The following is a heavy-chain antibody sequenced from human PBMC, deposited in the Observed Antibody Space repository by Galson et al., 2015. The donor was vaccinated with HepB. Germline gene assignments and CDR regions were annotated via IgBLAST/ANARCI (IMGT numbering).Heavy chain of an antibody. D-gene: IGHD3-22*01. V-gene: IGHV4-34*01. CDR1: GGSFNSYY. Sequence: ETLSLTCAVYGGSFNSYYLTWIRQPPGKALEWIAEIDHSGTTNYNPSLKSRLTISVDTSKNQFSLNLTSLTAADSAVYFCATGFYDSRDFYYDHYYHRWGQGTLVTVS. J-gene: IGHJ1*01. CDR2: IDHSGTT. CDR3: ATGFYDSRDFYYDHYYHR.